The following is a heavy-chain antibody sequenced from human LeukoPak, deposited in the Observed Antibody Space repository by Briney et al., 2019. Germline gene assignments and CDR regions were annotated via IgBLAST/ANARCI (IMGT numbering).Heavy chain of an antibody. J-gene: IGHJ4*02. CDR3: TRDLYTFDY. CDR2: INSDGSTT. CDR1: GFTFSSYW. V-gene: IGHV3-74*01. Sequence: GGSLRLSCAASGFTFSSYWMHWVRQAPGEGLVWVSRINSDGSTTTYADSVEGRFTLSRDNAKNTLYLQMNSLRVEDTAVYFCTRDLYTFDYWGQGTLVTVSS.